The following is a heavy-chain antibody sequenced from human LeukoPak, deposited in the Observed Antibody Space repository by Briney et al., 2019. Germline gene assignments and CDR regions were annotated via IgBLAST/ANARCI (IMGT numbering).Heavy chain of an antibody. CDR2: IIPIFGTA. Sequence: ASVKVSCKASGGTFSSYAISWVRQAPGQGLEWMGGIIPIFGTANYAQKFQGRVTITADESTSTAYMELSSLRSEDTAVYYCARAPRLRGAAALYYFDYRGQGTLVTVSS. V-gene: IGHV1-69*01. J-gene: IGHJ4*02. D-gene: IGHD2-2*01. CDR1: GGTFSSYA. CDR3: ARAPRLRGAAALYYFDY.